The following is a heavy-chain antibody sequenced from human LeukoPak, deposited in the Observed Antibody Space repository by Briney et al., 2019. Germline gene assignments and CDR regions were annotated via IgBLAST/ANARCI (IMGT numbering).Heavy chain of an antibody. Sequence: ASVKVSCKASGYTFTGYYMHWVRQAPGQGLEWMGWINPNSGGTNYAQKFQGRVTMTRDTSISTAYMELSSLRSEDTAVYYCARDLSVGSASSYLDYWGQGTLVTVSS. J-gene: IGHJ4*02. D-gene: IGHD6-19*01. CDR1: GYTFTGYY. CDR3: ARDLSVGSASSYLDY. V-gene: IGHV1-2*02. CDR2: INPNSGGT.